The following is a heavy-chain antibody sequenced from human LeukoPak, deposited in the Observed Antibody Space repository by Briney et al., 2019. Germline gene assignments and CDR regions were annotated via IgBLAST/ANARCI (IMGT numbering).Heavy chain of an antibody. CDR2: IKSDGST. CDR1: GFTFSAYW. D-gene: IGHD3-22*01. CDR3: ARAPSEIGGYYPEYFRH. Sequence: GGSLRLSCAASGFTFSAYWMHWVRQAPGKGLVWVSRIKSDGSTNYADSVKGRFTISRDNAKNTVSLQMNSLRPEDTGVYYCARAPSEIGGYYPEYFRHWGQGTLVTVSS. J-gene: IGHJ1*01. V-gene: IGHV3-74*01.